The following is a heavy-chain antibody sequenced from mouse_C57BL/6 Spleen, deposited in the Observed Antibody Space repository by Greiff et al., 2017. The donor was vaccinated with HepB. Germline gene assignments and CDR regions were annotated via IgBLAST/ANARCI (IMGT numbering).Heavy chain of an antibody. CDR2: IHPNSGST. Sequence: QVQLQQPGAELVKPGASVKLSCKASGCTFTSYWMHWVKQRPGQGLEWIGMIHPNSGSTNYNEKFKSKATLTVDKSSSTAYMQLSSLTSEDSAVYYCARRGTTVVDYWYFDVWGTGTTVTVSS. V-gene: IGHV1-64*01. CDR1: GCTFTSYW. D-gene: IGHD1-1*01. CDR3: ARRGTTVVDYWYFDV. J-gene: IGHJ1*03.